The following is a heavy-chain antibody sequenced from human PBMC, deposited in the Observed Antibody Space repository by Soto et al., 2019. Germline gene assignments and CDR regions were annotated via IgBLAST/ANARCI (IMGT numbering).Heavy chain of an antibody. CDR2: TYYRSKWYN. Sequence: SQTLSLTCAISGDSVSSNSAAWNWIRQSPSRGLEWLGRTYYRSKWYNDYAVSVKSRTTINPDTSKNQFSLQLNSVTPEDTAVYYCARVRIPAAPEDYYYGMDVWCQGTTVTVSS. J-gene: IGHJ6*02. V-gene: IGHV6-1*01. CDR1: GDSVSSNSAA. D-gene: IGHD2-2*01. CDR3: ARVRIPAAPEDYYYGMDV.